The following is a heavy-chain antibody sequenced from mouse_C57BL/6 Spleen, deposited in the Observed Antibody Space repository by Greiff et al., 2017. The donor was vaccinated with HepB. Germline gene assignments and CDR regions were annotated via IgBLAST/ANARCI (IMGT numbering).Heavy chain of an antibody. J-gene: IGHJ3*01. CDR3: TEYDYDEAAWFAY. CDR1: GFTFSNYW. D-gene: IGHD2-4*01. Sequence: EVKLVESGGGLVQPGGSMKLSCVASGFTFSNYWMNWVRQSPEKGLEWVAQIRLKSDNYATHYAESVKGRFTISRDDSKISVYLQMNNLRAEDTGIYYCTEYDYDEAAWFAYWGQGTLVTVSA. CDR2: IRLKSDNYAT. V-gene: IGHV6-3*01.